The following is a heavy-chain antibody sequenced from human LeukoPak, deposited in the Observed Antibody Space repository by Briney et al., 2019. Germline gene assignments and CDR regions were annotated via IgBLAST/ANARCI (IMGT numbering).Heavy chain of an antibody. D-gene: IGHD3-22*01. Sequence: ASVKVSCKASGYTFTGYYMHWVRQAPGQGLEWMGRIIPILGIANYAQKFQGRVTITADKSTSTAYMELSSLRSEDTAVYYCAYYYYDSSGYYGALDYWGQGTLVTVSS. CDR1: GYTFTGYY. J-gene: IGHJ4*02. CDR2: IIPILGIA. V-gene: IGHV1-69*02. CDR3: AYYYYDSSGYYGALDY.